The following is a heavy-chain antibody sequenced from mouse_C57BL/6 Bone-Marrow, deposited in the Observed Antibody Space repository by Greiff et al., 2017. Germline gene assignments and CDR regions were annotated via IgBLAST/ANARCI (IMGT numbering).Heavy chain of an antibody. V-gene: IGHV1-50*01. CDR3: ASKDYDSAFDV. Sequence: QVQLQQPGAELVKPGASVKLSCKASGYTFTSYWLQWVKQRPGQGLEWIGEIDPSDSYTNYNQKFKGKATLTVDKSSISAYMQLSSLTSEDYAVYYCASKDYDSAFDVWGTGTTVTVSS. D-gene: IGHD1-1*01. J-gene: IGHJ1*03. CDR2: IDPSDSYT. CDR1: GYTFTSYW.